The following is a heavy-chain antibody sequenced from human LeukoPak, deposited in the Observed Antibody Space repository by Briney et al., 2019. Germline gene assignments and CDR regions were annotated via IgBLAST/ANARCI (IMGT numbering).Heavy chain of an antibody. Sequence: ASVKVSCKASGYTFTGYYMHWVRQAPGQGLEWMGWINPNSGGTNYAQKFQGRVTMTRDTSISTAYMELSRLRSDATAIYYCATAAGPYYYYMDVWGKGTTVTVSS. CDR2: INPNSGGT. V-gene: IGHV1-2*02. D-gene: IGHD3-10*01. J-gene: IGHJ6*03. CDR3: ATAAGPYYYYMDV. CDR1: GYTFTGYY.